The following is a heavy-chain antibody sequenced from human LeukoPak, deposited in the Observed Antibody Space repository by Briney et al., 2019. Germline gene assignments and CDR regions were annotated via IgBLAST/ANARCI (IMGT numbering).Heavy chain of an antibody. J-gene: IGHJ5*02. D-gene: IGHD3-16*02. V-gene: IGHV4-30-4*01. Sequence: SETLSLTCTVSGGSISSGDYYWSWIRQPPGKGLEWIGYIYYSGSTYYNPSLKSRVTISVDTSKNQFSLKLSSVTAADTAVYYCARDVGEYDYVWGSYREDWFDLWGQGTLVTVSS. CDR2: IYYSGST. CDR3: ARDVGEYDYVWGSYREDWFDL. CDR1: GGSISSGDYY.